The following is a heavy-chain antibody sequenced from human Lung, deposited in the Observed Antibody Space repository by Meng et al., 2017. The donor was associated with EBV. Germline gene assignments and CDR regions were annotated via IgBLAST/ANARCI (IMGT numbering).Heavy chain of an antibody. D-gene: IGHD6-19*01. CDR1: GGSISSSSYY. J-gene: IGHJ4*02. Sequence: QLQLQEPGPGLVKPSETLSLPCTVSGGSISSSSYYWGWIRQPPGKGLEWIGSIYYSGSTYYNPSLKSRVTISVDTSKNQFSLKLSSVTAADTAVYYCARPSIAVAGWDYWGQGTLVTVSS. V-gene: IGHV4-39*01. CDR3: ARPSIAVAGWDY. CDR2: IYYSGST.